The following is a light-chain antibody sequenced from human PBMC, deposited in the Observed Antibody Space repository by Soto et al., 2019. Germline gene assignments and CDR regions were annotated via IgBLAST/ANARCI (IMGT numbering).Light chain of an antibody. CDR1: QSVSSY. J-gene: IGKJ5*01. CDR2: EAS. CDR3: QQCSNWPIT. V-gene: IGKV3-11*01. Sequence: EIVLTQSPATLSLSPGERATLSCRASQSVSSYLAWYQQKPGQAPRLLIYEASNRATGIPARFSGSGSGTEFTLTISSLEPEDFASYYCQQCSNWPITFGQGTRLEI.